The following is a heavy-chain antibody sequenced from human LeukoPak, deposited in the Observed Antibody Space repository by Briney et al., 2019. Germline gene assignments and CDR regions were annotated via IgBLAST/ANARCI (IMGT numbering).Heavy chain of an antibody. V-gene: IGHV3-11*01. CDR2: ISSSGSTI. CDR1: GFTFSDYY. Sequence: PGGSLRLSCAASGFTFSDYYMSWIRQAPGKGLEWVSYISSSGSTIHYADSVKGRFTISRDNAKNSLYLQMNSLRAEDTAVYYCARTPRRHNWFDLWGQGTLVTVSS. J-gene: IGHJ5*02. CDR3: ARTPRRHNWFDL.